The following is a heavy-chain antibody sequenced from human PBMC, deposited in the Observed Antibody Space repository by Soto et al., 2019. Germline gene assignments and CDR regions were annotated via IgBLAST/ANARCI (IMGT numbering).Heavy chain of an antibody. J-gene: IGHJ4*02. CDR2: IYPDDSKV. D-gene: IGHD3-10*01. Sequence: GESLKISCQGSGYLLFDYWIGWVRQMPGKGLEWMGIIYPDDSKVIYSSSFQGQVIFSADNAENSLYLQMNSLRAEDTAVYYCARDYRADWGPGTLVTVSS. CDR1: GYLLFDYW. CDR3: ARDYRAD. V-gene: IGHV5-51*01.